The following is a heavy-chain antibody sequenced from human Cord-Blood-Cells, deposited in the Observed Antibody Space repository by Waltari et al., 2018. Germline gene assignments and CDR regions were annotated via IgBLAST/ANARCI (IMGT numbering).Heavy chain of an antibody. CDR2: IKQDGSEK. J-gene: IGHJ4*02. CDR1: GFTFSRYW. D-gene: IGHD6-19*01. Sequence: EVQLVESGGGLVQPGGYLRLSCAASGFTFSRYWMSWVRQAPGKGLEWVANIKQDGSEKYYVDSVKGRFTISRDNAKNSLYLQMNSLRAEDTAVYYCARGGSGWYFDYWGQGTLVTVSS. V-gene: IGHV3-7*01. CDR3: ARGGSGWYFDY.